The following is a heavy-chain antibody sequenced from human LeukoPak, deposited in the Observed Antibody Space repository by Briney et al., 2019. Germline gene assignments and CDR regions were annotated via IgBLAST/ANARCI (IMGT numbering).Heavy chain of an antibody. J-gene: IGHJ4*02. CDR3: ARDYAREFTIDY. D-gene: IGHD3-10*01. V-gene: IGHV3-48*01. CDR1: GFTFSNYN. Sequence: GGSLRLSCAASGFTFSNYNMNWVRQPPGKGLQWVSYISSSSNIIYYADSVKGRFTISRDNAKNSLFLQMNSLRAEDTAVYYCARDYAREFTIDYWGQGTLVTVSS. CDR2: ISSSSNII.